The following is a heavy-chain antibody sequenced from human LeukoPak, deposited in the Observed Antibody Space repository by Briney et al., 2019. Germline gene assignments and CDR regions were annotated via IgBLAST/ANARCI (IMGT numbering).Heavy chain of an antibody. D-gene: IGHD2-2*01. CDR3: ARGTLLSDY. Sequence: GGSLRLSCAASGFTFSDSAMHWVRQASGKGLEWVGHIRSKANSYATAYAASVKGRFTISRDNAKNSLYLQMNSLRAEDTAVYYCARGTLLSDYWGQGTLVTVSS. V-gene: IGHV3-73*01. CDR2: IRSKANSYAT. CDR1: GFTFSDSA. J-gene: IGHJ4*02.